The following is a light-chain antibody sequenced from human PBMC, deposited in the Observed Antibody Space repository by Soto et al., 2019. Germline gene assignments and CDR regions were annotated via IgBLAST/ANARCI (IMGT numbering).Light chain of an antibody. J-gene: IGLJ3*02. Sequence: QSALTQPPSASGSPGQSVTISCTGTSSDVGAYNYVSWYQQYQGKAPKLMIYEVTKRPSGVPDRFSGSKSDKTASLTVSGLQPEDEADYYCTSYAGSNIWVFGGGTKVTVL. V-gene: IGLV2-8*01. CDR1: SSDVGAYNY. CDR2: EVT. CDR3: TSYAGSNIWV.